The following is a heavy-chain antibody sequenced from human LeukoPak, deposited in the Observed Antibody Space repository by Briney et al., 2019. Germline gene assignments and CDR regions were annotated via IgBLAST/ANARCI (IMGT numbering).Heavy chain of an antibody. V-gene: IGHV3-13*01. J-gene: IGHJ3*02. CDR2: IGTAGDT. CDR1: GFTFSSYD. CDR3: ARGAEENAFDI. Sequence: GGSLRLSCAASGFTFSSYDMHWVRHATGKGLEWVSAIGTAGDTYYPGSVKGRFTISRENAKNSLYLQMNSLRAGDTAVYYCARGAEENAFDIWGQGTMVTVSS.